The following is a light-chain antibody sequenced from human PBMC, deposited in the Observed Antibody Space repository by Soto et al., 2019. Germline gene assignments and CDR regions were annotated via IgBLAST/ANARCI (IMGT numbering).Light chain of an antibody. CDR1: QTISIW. J-gene: IGKJ1*01. CDR2: DAS. V-gene: IGKV1-5*01. Sequence: DIQMTQSPSTLSASVGERVTITCPARQTISIWLACYQQKPGKAPKLLIYDASILESGVPSRFSGSGSGTEFPLTISSLQPDDFATYYCQQYNSYRTFGQGTKVDIK. CDR3: QQYNSYRT.